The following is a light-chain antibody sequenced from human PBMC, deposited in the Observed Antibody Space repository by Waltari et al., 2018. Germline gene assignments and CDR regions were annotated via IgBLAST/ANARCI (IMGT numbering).Light chain of an antibody. Sequence: SYVLTQSPSVSVAPGETARITCWGNNIGTKSVHWYRQKPSQAPVLVISYDSDRPSGIPERFSGSNSGDTATLTISRVEAGDEADYYCQVWDANNEPGLFGTGTEVTV. V-gene: IGLV3-21*01. J-gene: IGLJ1*01. CDR3: QVWDANNEPGL. CDR1: NIGTKS. CDR2: YDS.